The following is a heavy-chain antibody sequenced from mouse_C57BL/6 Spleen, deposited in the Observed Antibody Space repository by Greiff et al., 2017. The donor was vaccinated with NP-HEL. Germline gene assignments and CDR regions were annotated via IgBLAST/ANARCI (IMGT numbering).Heavy chain of an antibody. CDR3: ARMDYEYAMDY. D-gene: IGHD2-4*01. CDR2: INPYNGDT. J-gene: IGHJ4*01. V-gene: IGHV1-20*01. Sequence: VHVKQSGPELVKPGDSVKISCKASGYSFTGYFMNWVMQSHGKSLEWIGRINPYNGDTFYNQKFKGKATLTVDKSSSTAHMELRSLTSEDSAVYYCARMDYEYAMDYWGQGTSVTVSS. CDR1: GYSFTGYF.